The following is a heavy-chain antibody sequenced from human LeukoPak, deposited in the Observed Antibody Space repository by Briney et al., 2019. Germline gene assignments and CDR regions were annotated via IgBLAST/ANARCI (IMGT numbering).Heavy chain of an antibody. J-gene: IGHJ4*02. D-gene: IGHD3-3*01. Sequence: PGGSLRLSCAASGFTVCSNYMSWVRQAPGKGLEWVSVIYSGGSTYYADSVKGRFTISRDNSKNTLYLQMNSLRAEDTAVYYCARVGAGYDFWSGYYNNYFDYWGQGTLVTVSS. CDR2: IYSGGST. CDR1: GFTVCSNY. V-gene: IGHV3-53*01. CDR3: ARVGAGYDFWSGYYNNYFDY.